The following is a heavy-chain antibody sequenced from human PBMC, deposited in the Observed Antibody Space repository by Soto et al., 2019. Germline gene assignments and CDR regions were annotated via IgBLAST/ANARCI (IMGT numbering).Heavy chain of an antibody. CDR3: ARDQRYYGSGSYYSDS. Sequence: QVKLVQSGPEVKKPGASVKVSCKTSGYVYISYGISWVRQAPGHGLEWGGWISAYTGKADYAPKFQGRVTMTTETSTITAFLELRSLRSDDTAVYYCARDQRYYGSGSYYSDSWGQGTLVTVSS. CDR1: GYVYISYG. V-gene: IGHV1-18*04. CDR2: ISAYTGKA. J-gene: IGHJ4*02. D-gene: IGHD3-10*01.